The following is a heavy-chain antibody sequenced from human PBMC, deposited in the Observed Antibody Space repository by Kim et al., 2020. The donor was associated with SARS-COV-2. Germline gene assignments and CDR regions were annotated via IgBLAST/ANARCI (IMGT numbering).Heavy chain of an antibody. CDR2: IRSKASGGTT. Sequence: GGSLRLSCTTSGFTFANYAMNWVRQAPGKGLEWVGCIRSKASGGTTEYAASIKGRFTVSRDDSKSIAYLQMNSLKTEDTAVYYCIRGVTSGGDYWGQGTLVTVSS. CDR1: GFTFANYA. D-gene: IGHD2-21*02. CDR3: IRGVTSGGDY. J-gene: IGHJ4*02. V-gene: IGHV3-49*04.